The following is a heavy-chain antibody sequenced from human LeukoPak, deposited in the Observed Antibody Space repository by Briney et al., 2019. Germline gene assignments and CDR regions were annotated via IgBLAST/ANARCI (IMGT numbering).Heavy chain of an antibody. V-gene: IGHV3-23*01. CDR3: ARGGDYGSGSYLAD. Sequence: GGSLRLSCAASGFMFSSYGMSWVRQAPGKGLEWVSSISGRGYSTNYADSVKGRFTSSRDYSTSTLYLQMNSLRDHGTAIYYDARGGDYGSGSYLADWGQGILVTVSS. D-gene: IGHD3-10*01. J-gene: IGHJ4*02. CDR1: GFMFSSYG. CDR2: ISGRGYST.